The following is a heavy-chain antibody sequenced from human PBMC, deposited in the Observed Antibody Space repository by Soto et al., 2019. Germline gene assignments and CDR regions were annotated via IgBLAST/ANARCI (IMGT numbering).Heavy chain of an antibody. Sequence: EVKLAESGGGLTQPVGSLRLSCAASGFLFSNAWMSWFRQGPGKGLEWVARIKSQRDGGVTEYAAVVKGRFTISRDDSNNAVYLQMDSLTSDDTGVYYCLTDPIKVWPYDYWGQGTPVTVSS. D-gene: IGHD2-8*01. CDR3: LTDPIKVWPYDY. V-gene: IGHV3-15*01. J-gene: IGHJ4*02. CDR2: IKSQRDGGVT. CDR1: GFLFSNAW.